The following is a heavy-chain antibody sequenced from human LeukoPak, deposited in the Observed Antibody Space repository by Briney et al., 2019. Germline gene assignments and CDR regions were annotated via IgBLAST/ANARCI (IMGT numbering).Heavy chain of an antibody. CDR2: IKQDGSEK. J-gene: IGHJ6*03. V-gene: IGHV3-7*01. D-gene: IGHD6-13*01. Sequence: PGGSPRLSCAASGFTFSSYWMGWVRQAPGKGLEWVANIKQDGSEKYYVDSVKGRFTISRDNAKNSLYLQMNSLRAEDTAVYYCALSSSSWNYYYMDVWGKGTTVTVSS. CDR1: GFTFSSYW. CDR3: ALSSSSWNYYYMDV.